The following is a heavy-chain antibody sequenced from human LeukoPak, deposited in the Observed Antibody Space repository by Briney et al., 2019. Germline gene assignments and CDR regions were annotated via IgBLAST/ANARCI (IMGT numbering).Heavy chain of an antibody. J-gene: IGHJ3*02. Sequence: PGGSLRLSCAASGFTFSDYYMSWIRWAPGKGLEWLAFISPTGYTNYAESLKGRFTISRDNAKNSLSLQMNSLRAEDTAVYYCARASQRAFDIWGQGTMVTVSP. CDR1: GFTFSDYY. CDR3: ARASQRAFDI. CDR2: ISPTGYT. V-gene: IGHV3-11*06.